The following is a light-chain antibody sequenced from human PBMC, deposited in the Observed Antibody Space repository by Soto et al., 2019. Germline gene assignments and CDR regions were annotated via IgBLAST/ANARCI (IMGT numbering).Light chain of an antibody. Sequence: DIQMTQSPSSVSASVGDRVTITCRASQDISSSLVWYQQKPGKAPNLLIYGASSLQTGVPSRFSGTRSATYFTLTISSLQPEDFATYYCKQADSFPFTFGPGTKVDIQ. CDR1: QDISSS. V-gene: IGKV1-12*01. CDR3: KQADSFPFT. CDR2: GAS. J-gene: IGKJ3*01.